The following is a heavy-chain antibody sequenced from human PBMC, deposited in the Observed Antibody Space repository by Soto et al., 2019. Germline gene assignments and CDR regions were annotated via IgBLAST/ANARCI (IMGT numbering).Heavy chain of an antibody. CDR3: ASPVMYSSGWADDY. CDR2: IWYDGSNK. V-gene: IGHV3-33*01. J-gene: IGHJ4*02. D-gene: IGHD6-19*01. CDR1: GFTFSSYG. Sequence: QVQLVESGGGVVQPGRSLRLSCAASGFTFSSYGMHWVRQAPGKGLEWVAVIWYDGSNKYYADSVKGRFTISRDNSKNTRYLQMNILRAEDTAVYYCASPVMYSSGWADDYWGQGTLVTVSS.